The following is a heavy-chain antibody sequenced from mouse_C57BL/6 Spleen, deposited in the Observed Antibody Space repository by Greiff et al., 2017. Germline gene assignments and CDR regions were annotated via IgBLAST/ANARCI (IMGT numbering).Heavy chain of an antibody. CDR2: ISSGSSTI. CDR1: GFTFSDYG. CDR3: ARPYDGYFFWFAY. D-gene: IGHD2-3*01. V-gene: IGHV5-17*01. J-gene: IGHJ3*01. Sequence: EVQLVESGGGLVKPGGSLKFSCAASGFTFSDYGMHWVRQAPEQGLEWVAYISSGSSTIYYADTVKGRVTISRDTAKNTLFLQMTSLRSEDTAMYYCARPYDGYFFWFAYWGQGTLVTVSA.